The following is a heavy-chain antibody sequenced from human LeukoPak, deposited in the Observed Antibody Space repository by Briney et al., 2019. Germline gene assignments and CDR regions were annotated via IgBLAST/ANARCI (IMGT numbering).Heavy chain of an antibody. CDR3: ARVGSGGTGTPYFDY. V-gene: IGHV1-46*01. CDR2: INPSGGST. D-gene: IGHD1-1*01. Sequence: GASVKVSCKASGYTFTSYYMHWVRQAPGQGLEWMGIINPSGGSTSYAQKFQGRVTMTGDTSTSTVYMELSSLRSEDTAVYYCARVGSGGTGTPYFDYWGQGTLVTVSS. J-gene: IGHJ4*02. CDR1: GYTFTSYY.